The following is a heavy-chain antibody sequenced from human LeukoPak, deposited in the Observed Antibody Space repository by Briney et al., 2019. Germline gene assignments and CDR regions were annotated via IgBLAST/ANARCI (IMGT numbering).Heavy chain of an antibody. Sequence: GASVKVSCKASGGTFSSYAISRVRQAPGQGLEWMGGIIPIFGTANYAQKFQGRVTITADESTSTAYMELSSLRSEDTAVYYCATYYGGNSGGYFDYWGQGTLVTVSS. J-gene: IGHJ4*02. CDR2: IIPIFGTA. CDR1: GGTFSSYA. CDR3: ATYYGGNSGGYFDY. V-gene: IGHV1-69*13. D-gene: IGHD4-23*01.